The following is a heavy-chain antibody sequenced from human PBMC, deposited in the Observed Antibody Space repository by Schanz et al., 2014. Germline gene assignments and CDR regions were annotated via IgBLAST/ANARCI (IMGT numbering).Heavy chain of an antibody. CDR3: AKEESPPSLVDY. CDR2: IRYDGSKK. J-gene: IGHJ4*02. V-gene: IGHV3-30*02. Sequence: QVQLVESGGGVVQPGGSLRLSCEASGFTFSSYGMHWVRQAPGKGLEWVTFIRYDGSKKYYVDSVKGRFTVSRDNSKNTVYLQMNSLRAEDTAVYYCAKEESPPSLVDYWGQGTLVTVSS. CDR1: GFTFSSYG.